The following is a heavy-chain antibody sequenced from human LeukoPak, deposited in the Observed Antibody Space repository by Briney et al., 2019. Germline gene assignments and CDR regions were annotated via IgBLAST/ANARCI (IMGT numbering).Heavy chain of an antibody. J-gene: IGHJ4*02. Sequence: PGGSLRLSCAASGFTFSSYWMSWVRQAPGKGLEWVANIKQDGSEKYYVDSVKGRFTISRDNAKNSLYLQMNSLRAEDTAVYYCEAHYGGNSGRGYYFDYWGQGTLVAVSS. CDR3: EAHYGGNSGRGYYFDY. V-gene: IGHV3-7*01. D-gene: IGHD4-23*01. CDR1: GFTFSSYW. CDR2: IKQDGSEK.